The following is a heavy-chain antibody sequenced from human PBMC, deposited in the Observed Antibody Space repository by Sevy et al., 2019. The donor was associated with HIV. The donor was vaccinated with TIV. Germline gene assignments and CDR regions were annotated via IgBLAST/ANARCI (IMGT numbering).Heavy chain of an antibody. V-gene: IGHV4-59*08. Sequence: SETLSLTCTVSGGSITSLYWNWIRQPPGKGLEWIANIYYNGHINYNPSLKSRVTLSLDTSKNQFSLRPSSVAAADTAMYYCAGENAWGRGYSWGQGTLLTVSS. CDR3: AGENAWGRGYS. D-gene: IGHD1-26*01. CDR2: IYYNGHI. J-gene: IGHJ4*02. CDR1: GGSITSLY.